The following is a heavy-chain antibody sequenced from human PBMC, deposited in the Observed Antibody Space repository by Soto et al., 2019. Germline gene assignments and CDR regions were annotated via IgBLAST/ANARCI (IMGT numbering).Heavy chain of an antibody. V-gene: IGHV4-39*01. Sequence: SETLSLTCTVSGDSISSYFWTWIRQPPGKGLEWIGSIYYSGSTYYNPSLKSRVTISVDTSKNQFSLKLSSVTAADTAVYYCARRGSSSWYGYCGQGTLVTVSS. J-gene: IGHJ4*02. CDR3: ARRGSSSWYGY. D-gene: IGHD6-13*01. CDR2: IYYSGST. CDR1: GDSISSYF.